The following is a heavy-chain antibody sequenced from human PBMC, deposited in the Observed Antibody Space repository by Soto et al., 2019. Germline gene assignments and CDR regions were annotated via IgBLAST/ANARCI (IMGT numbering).Heavy chain of an antibody. J-gene: IGHJ5*02. CDR1: GDSISSGVSS. CDR2: LYHTGDT. CDR3: ARQRRGGYWFDP. Sequence: SETLSLTCAVTGDSISSGVSSWSWIRQPPGKGLEWIGYLYHTGDTFYNPSLKSRVTISGDRSKNQFSLQLTSVTAADTAIYYCARQRRGGYWFDPWGQGTLVTVSS. V-gene: IGHV4-30-2*01.